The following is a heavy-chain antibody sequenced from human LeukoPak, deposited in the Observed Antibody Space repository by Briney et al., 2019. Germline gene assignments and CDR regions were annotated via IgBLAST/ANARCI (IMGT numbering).Heavy chain of an antibody. CDR3: ARDPAYCGGDCYSTLDY. CDR1: GFTFSSYA. J-gene: IGHJ4*02. Sequence: GGSLRLSCAASGFTFSSYAMSWVRQAPGKGLEWVAVISYDGSNKYYADSVKGRFTISRDNSKNTLYLQMNSLRAEDTAVYYCARDPAYCGGDCYSTLDYWGQGTLVTVSS. D-gene: IGHD2-21*02. V-gene: IGHV3-30-3*01. CDR2: ISYDGSNK.